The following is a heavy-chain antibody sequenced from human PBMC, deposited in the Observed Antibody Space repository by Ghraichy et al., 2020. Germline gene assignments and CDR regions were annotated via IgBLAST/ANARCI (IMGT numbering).Heavy chain of an antibody. V-gene: IGHV4-4*02. J-gene: IGHJ3*02. CDR3: ARPLGVDDDAFDI. CDR2: IYHSGST. CDR1: GGSISSSNW. Sequence: SETLSLTCAVSGGSISSSNWWSWVRQPPGKGLEWIGEIYHSGSTNYNPSLKSRVTISVDKSKNQFSLKLSSVTAADTAVYYCARPLGVDDDAFDIWGQGTMVTVSS.